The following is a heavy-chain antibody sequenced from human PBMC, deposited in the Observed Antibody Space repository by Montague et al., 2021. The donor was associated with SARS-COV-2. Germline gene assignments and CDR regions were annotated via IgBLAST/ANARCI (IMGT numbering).Heavy chain of an antibody. CDR1: GGSFSGYY. J-gene: IGHJ5*02. CDR3: AREKVDCSSTSCYESWFDP. V-gene: IGHV4-34*01. Sequence: SETLSLTCSVYGGSFSGYYWSWIRQPPGKGLEWIGEINHSGSTNYNPSLKSRVTISVDTPKNQFSLKLSSVTAADTAVYYCAREKVDCSSTSCYESWFDPWGQGTLVTVSS. D-gene: IGHD2-2*01. CDR2: INHSGST.